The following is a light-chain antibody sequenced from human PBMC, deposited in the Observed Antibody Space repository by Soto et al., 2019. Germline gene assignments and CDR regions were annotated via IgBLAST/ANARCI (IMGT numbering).Light chain of an antibody. CDR3: QQYNSFPYT. CDR2: KAS. CDR1: QSIDTW. J-gene: IGKJ2*01. Sequence: DIQITQSPSTLSASVGDRVTFTCRASQSIDTWLAWYQQKPGKAPNLLVYKASTLESGVPSRFSGSGFGTEFTLTISSLQPDDFATYYCQQYNSFPYTFGQGTRLEIK. V-gene: IGKV1-5*03.